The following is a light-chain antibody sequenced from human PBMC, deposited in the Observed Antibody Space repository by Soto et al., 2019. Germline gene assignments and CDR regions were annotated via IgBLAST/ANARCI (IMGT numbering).Light chain of an antibody. CDR3: YSYVRANRSG. V-gene: IGLV2-23*01. CDR2: EAN. J-gene: IGLJ1*01. CDR1: SSDVGGDNF. Sequence: QSVLTQAASVSGSPGQSITISCTGTSSDVGGDNFVSWYQHHPGKAPELVIYEANKRPPGVSNRFSGSKCGNTASLTITGLQAAYEDDYGCYSYVRANRSGFGTGPRAPVL.